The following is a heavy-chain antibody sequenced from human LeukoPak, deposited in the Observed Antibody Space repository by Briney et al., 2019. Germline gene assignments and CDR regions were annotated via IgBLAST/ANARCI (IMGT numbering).Heavy chain of an antibody. J-gene: IGHJ4*02. V-gene: IGHV3-7*01. CDR2: IEPDGSER. CDR1: GFSMSVYW. D-gene: IGHD3-22*01. CDR3: ARDWGAYYHFFDY. Sequence: GGSLRLSCEASGFSMSVYWMSWVRQAPGKGLEWVGNIEPDGSERNYVDSVKGRFTISRDNAKKSLYLQMNSLRAEDTAVYYCARDWGAYYHFFDYWGQGTLVTVSS.